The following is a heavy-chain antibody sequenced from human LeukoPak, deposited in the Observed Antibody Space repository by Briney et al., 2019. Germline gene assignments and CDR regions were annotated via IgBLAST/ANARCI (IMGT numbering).Heavy chain of an antibody. CDR2: MYTSGST. CDR1: GGSLRTYY. CDR3: ARDYFDGSAYPN. V-gene: IGHV4-4*07. J-gene: IGHJ4*02. Sequence: ASETLSLTCTVSGGSLRTYYWSWLRQPAGKGLEWIGRMYTSGSTNYNPSLKSRVTMSVDTSKNHFSLNLRSVTAADTAAYYCARDYFDGSAYPNWGQGILVTVSS. D-gene: IGHD3-22*01.